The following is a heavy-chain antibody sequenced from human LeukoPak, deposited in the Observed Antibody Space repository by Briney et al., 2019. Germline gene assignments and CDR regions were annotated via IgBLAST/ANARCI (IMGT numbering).Heavy chain of an antibody. CDR1: GGSFSSYY. J-gene: IGHJ4*02. V-gene: IGHV4-59*01. D-gene: IGHD3-3*01. Sequence: SETLSLTCTVSGGSFSSYYWSWIRQPPGKGLEWIGYIYYSGSTYYNPSLKSRVTISVDTSKNQFSLKLSSVTAADTAVYYCARSGSYDSWSGYYITDRYFDYWGQGTLVTVSS. CDR2: IYYSGST. CDR3: ARSGSYDSWSGYYITDRYFDY.